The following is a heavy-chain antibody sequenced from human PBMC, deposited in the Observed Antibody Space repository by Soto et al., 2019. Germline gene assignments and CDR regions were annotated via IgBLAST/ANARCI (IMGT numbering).Heavy chain of an antibody. CDR2: IYYSGST. D-gene: IGHD1-1*01. V-gene: IGHV4-59*01. Sequence: SETLSLTCTVSGGSISSYYWSWIRQPPGKGLEWIGYIYYSGSTNYNPSLKSRVTISVDTSKNQFSLKLSSVTAADTAVYYCARSTDYYFDYWGQGTLVTVSS. CDR3: ARSTDYYFDY. CDR1: GGSISSYY. J-gene: IGHJ4*02.